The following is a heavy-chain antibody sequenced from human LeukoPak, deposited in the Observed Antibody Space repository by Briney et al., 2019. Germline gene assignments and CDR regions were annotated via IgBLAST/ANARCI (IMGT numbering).Heavy chain of an antibody. D-gene: IGHD6-13*01. V-gene: IGHV1-69*06. CDR3: ARHSSWHDAFDI. CDR2: IIPIFGTA. Sequence: SVKVSCKASGGTFSSYAISWVRPAPGQGLEWMGGIIPIFGTANYAQKFQGRVTMTADKSTSTAYMELSSLTSEDTAVYDCARHSSWHDAFDIWGQGTMVTVSS. CDR1: GGTFSSYA. J-gene: IGHJ3*02.